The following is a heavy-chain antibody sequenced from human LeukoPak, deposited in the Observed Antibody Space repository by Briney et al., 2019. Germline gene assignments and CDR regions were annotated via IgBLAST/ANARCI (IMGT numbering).Heavy chain of an antibody. Sequence: GGSLRLSCAASGFTFCNAWMSWVRQATGKGLEWVGRIKTKTDGGTTVYAAPVKGRFTISRDDSKNTLYLQMNSLKTEDTAVYYCATERFRCYESSGPHLGYSDHWGQGTLVTVSS. CDR1: GFTFCNAW. D-gene: IGHD3-22*01. CDR3: ATERFRCYESSGPHLGYSDH. V-gene: IGHV3-15*01. J-gene: IGHJ4*02. CDR2: IKTKTDGGTT.